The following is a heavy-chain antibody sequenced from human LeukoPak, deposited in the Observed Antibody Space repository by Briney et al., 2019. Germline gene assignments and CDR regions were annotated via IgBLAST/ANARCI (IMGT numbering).Heavy chain of an antibody. Sequence: GGSLRLSCAASGFTFSSYAMSWVRQAPGKGLEWVSAISGSGGSTYYADSVKGRFTISRDNSKNTLYLQMNSLRAEDTAVYYCAKDKGRWLLPHPFDYWGQGTLVTVSS. J-gene: IGHJ4*02. D-gene: IGHD3-22*01. CDR2: ISGSGGST. CDR3: AKDKGRWLLPHPFDY. CDR1: GFTFSSYA. V-gene: IGHV3-23*01.